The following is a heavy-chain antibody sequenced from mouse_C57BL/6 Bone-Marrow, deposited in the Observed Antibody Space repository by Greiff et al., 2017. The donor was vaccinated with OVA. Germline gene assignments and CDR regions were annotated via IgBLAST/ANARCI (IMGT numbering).Heavy chain of an antibody. CDR2: ISDGGSYT. CDR3: ARDVLGYGYDGEHY. Sequence: EVKLVESGGGLVKPGGSLKLSCAASGFTFSSYAMYWVRQTPEKRLEWVATISDGGSYTYYPDNVKGRFTISRDNAKNNLYLQMSHLKSEDTAMYYCARDVLGYGYDGEHYWGQGTLVTVSA. J-gene: IGHJ3*01. CDR1: GFTFSSYA. V-gene: IGHV5-4*01. D-gene: IGHD2-2*01.